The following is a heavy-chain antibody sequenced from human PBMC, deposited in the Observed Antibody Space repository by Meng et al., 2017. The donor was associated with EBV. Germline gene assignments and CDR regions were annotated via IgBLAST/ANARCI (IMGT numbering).Heavy chain of an antibody. CDR3: ARGDYTNYPRWFDP. J-gene: IGHJ5*02. D-gene: IGHD4-11*01. V-gene: IGHV4-61*01. CDR1: GGSVNNESYY. Sequence: QVQLQESGAGLVKPSETLSLTCTVSGGSVNNESYYWGWTRQPPGKGLEYIGYIYYTGSTNYNSSLKSRVTISLDKSKNQFSLKLTSLTAADTAIYYCARGDYTNYPRWFDPWGQGTLVTVSS. CDR2: IYYTGST.